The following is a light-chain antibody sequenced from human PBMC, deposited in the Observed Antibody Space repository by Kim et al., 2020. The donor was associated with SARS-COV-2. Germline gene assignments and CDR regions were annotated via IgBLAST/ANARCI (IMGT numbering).Light chain of an antibody. J-gene: IGLJ2*01. CDR1: NIGSQA. V-gene: IGLV3-21*04. Sequence: SYELTQPPSVSVVPGQTARITCGGNNIGSQAVHWYQQKPGQAPLLVMFYDTDRPSGIPERISGSKSGNTATLTISRVEAGDEADYYCQVWDNAIDHRVFG. CDR2: YDT. CDR3: QVWDNAIDHRV.